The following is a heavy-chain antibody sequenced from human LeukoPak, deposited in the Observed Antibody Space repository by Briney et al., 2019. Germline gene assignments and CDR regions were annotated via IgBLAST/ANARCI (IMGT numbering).Heavy chain of an antibody. CDR2: IKQDGSDK. CDR1: GFTFSSSR. D-gene: IGHD6-19*01. V-gene: IGHV3-7*01. J-gene: IGHJ4*02. CDR3: ARGRYTSGWYPDYFDY. Sequence: GGSLRLSCAASGFTFSSSRMSWVRQASGKGLEWAGNIKQDGSDKYYVASVKGRFTISRDNAKNSLYLQMSSLRAEDAAVYYCARGRYTSGWYPDYFDYWGQGTLVTVSS.